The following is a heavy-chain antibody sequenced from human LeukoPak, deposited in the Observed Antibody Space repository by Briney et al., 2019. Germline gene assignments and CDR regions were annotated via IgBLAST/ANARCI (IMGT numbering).Heavy chain of an antibody. V-gene: IGHV3-66*01. CDR2: IYSGGTT. Sequence: GGSLRLSCAASGFTVSSNYMSWVRQAPGKGLEWVSVIYSGGTTYYADSVKGRFTISRDNSKKTLYLQMNSLRAEDTAVYYCARDGVIVAAGTNAFDIWGQGTMVTVSS. D-gene: IGHD6-13*01. CDR1: GFTVSSNY. CDR3: ARDGVIVAAGTNAFDI. J-gene: IGHJ3*02.